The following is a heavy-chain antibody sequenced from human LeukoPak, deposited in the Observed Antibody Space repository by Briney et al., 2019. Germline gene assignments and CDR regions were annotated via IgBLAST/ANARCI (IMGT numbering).Heavy chain of an antibody. CDR1: GFTFSSDW. Sequence: GGSLRLSCAASGFTFSSDWMHWVRQAPGKGLVWVSRINSGGSNTNYADPVEGRSTISRDNAKNTLYLQMNSLRAEDTAVYYCARTKYYYDSSGYPDAFDIWGQGTMVTVSS. V-gene: IGHV3-74*01. CDR2: INSGGSNT. D-gene: IGHD3-22*01. J-gene: IGHJ3*02. CDR3: ARTKYYYDSSGYPDAFDI.